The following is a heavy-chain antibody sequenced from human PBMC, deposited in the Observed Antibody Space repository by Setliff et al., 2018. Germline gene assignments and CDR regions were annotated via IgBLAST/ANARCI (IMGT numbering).Heavy chain of an antibody. CDR2: IYYSGTT. Sequence: SETLSLTCTVSGGSISGGGYYWSWIRQHPGKGLEWSGYIYYSGTTYYNPPLKSRLIISVDAPDNQFSVKLSSVTAADTAVYYCARHKSNGSGSYPSLYMDVWGKGIMVTVS. D-gene: IGHD3-10*01. CDR3: ARHKSNGSGSYPSLYMDV. V-gene: IGHV4-39*01. J-gene: IGHJ6*03. CDR1: GGSISGGGYY.